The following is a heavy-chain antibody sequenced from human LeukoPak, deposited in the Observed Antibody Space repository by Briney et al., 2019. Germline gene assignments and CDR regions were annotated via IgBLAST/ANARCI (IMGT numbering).Heavy chain of an antibody. V-gene: IGHV3-30*18. CDR3: AKVEDDFGEQH. J-gene: IGHJ1*01. CDR1: EFTFSSYG. D-gene: IGHD3-10*01. CDR2: ISYDGSQK. Sequence: GGSLRLSCAASEFTFSSYGIHWVRQAPGKGLEWVAVISYDGSQKYYADSMKGRFTISRDNSKNTLYLQMNSLRAEDTAVYYCAKVEDDFGEQHWGQGTLVTVSS.